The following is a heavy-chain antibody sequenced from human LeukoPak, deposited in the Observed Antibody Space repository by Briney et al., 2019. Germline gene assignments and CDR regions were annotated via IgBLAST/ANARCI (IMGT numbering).Heavy chain of an antibody. D-gene: IGHD6-13*01. Sequence: PGGSLRLSCAASGFTFSSYWMSWVRQAPGKGLEWVANIKQDGSEKYYVDSVKGRFTISRDNAKNSLYLQMNSLRAEDTAVYYCARLGSSWYVGEFDYWGQGTLVTVSS. V-gene: IGHV3-7*01. CDR2: IKQDGSEK. CDR1: GFTFSSYW. J-gene: IGHJ4*02. CDR3: ARLGSSWYVGEFDY.